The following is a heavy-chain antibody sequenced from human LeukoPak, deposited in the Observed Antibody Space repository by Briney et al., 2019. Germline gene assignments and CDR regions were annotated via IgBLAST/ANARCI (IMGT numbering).Heavy chain of an antibody. CDR2: ISSNGGST. CDR1: GFTFSSYA. CDR3: VSHYYGSGSYYNVDYFDY. D-gene: IGHD3-10*01. J-gene: IGHJ4*02. V-gene: IGHV3-64D*09. Sequence: PGGSLRLSRSASGFTFSSYAMHWVRQAPGKGLEYVSAISSNGGSTYYADSVKGRFTISRDNSKNTLYLQMSSLRAEDTAVYYCVSHYYGSGSYYNVDYFDYWGQGTLVTVSS.